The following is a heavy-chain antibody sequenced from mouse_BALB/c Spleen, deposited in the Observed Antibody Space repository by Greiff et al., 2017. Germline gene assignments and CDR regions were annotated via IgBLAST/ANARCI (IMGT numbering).Heavy chain of an antibody. V-gene: IGHV2-9-2*01. CDR2: IWTGGGT. Sequence: VKLMESGPGLVAPSQSLSITCTVSGFSLTSYDISWIRQPPGKGLEWLGVIWTGGGTNYNSALMSRLSISKDNSKSQVFLKMNSLQTDDTAMYYCARGGGNYGWYFDVWGAGTTVTVSS. CDR3: ARGGGNYGWYFDV. D-gene: IGHD2-1*01. J-gene: IGHJ1*01. CDR1: GFSLTSYD.